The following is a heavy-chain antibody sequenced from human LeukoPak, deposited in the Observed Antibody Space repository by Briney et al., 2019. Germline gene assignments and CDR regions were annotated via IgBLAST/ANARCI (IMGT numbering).Heavy chain of an antibody. CDR2: IYPGDSDT. CDR1: GYSFTSYW. V-gene: IGHV5-51*01. CDR3: ARHAGYGGNLYYYGMDV. D-gene: IGHD4-23*01. J-gene: IGHJ6*02. Sequence: GESLKISCKGSGYSFTSYWIDWVRQMPGKGLEWMGIIYPGDSDTRYSPSFQGQVTISADKSISTAYLQWSSLKASDTAIYYCARHAGYGGNLYYYGMDVWGQGTTVTVSS.